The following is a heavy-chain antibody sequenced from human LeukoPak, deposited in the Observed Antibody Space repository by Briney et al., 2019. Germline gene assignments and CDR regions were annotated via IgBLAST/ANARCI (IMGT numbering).Heavy chain of an antibody. CDR1: GGSISSYY. J-gene: IGHJ2*01. D-gene: IGHD3-9*01. CDR3: ARLPGFSRNWYFDL. CDR2: IYYSGST. V-gene: IGHV4-59*05. Sequence: SETLSLTCTVSGGSISSYYWSWIRQPPGKGLEWIGSIYYSGSTYYNPSLKSRVTISVDTSKNQFSLKLSSVTAADTAVYYCARLPGFSRNWYFDLWGRGTLVTVSS.